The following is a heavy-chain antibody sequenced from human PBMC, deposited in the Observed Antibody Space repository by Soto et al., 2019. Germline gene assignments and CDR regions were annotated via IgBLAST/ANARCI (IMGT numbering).Heavy chain of an antibody. Sequence: QVQLVESGGGVVQPGRSLRLSCAASGFTFSDYGMHWVRQAPGKGLEWVAVISYDGTNKYYADSVKGRFTISRDNSKSTLYLQMNSLRAEDTAVYYCANDHNKKTPITPGSWGQGTLVTVSS. V-gene: IGHV3-30*18. J-gene: IGHJ5*02. CDR3: ANDHNKKTPITPGS. D-gene: IGHD1-1*01. CDR1: GFTFSDYG. CDR2: ISYDGTNK.